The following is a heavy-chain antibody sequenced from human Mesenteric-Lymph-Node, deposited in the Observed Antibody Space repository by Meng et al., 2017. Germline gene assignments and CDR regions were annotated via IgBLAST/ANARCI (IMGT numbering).Heavy chain of an antibody. Sequence: GESLKISCAASGFTFSSYWMSWVRQAPGKGLEWVANIKQDGSEKYYVDSVKGRFTISRDNAKNSLYLQMNSLRAEDTAVYYCARESDYYDSSGYYGGFDYWGQGTLVTVSS. J-gene: IGHJ4*02. CDR1: GFTFSSYW. CDR3: ARESDYYDSSGYYGGFDY. CDR2: IKQDGSEK. V-gene: IGHV3-7*01. D-gene: IGHD3-22*01.